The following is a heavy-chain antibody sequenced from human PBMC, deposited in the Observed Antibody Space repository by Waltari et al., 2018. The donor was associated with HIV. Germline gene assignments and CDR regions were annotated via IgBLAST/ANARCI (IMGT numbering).Heavy chain of an antibody. CDR1: GVTFTTCV. V-gene: IGHV3-30*01. CDR3: AREYYFDSSGYNSGFDY. CDR2: ISPDGSDK. D-gene: IGHD3-22*01. Sequence: QVQLVESGGGVVQPGRSLRLSCAASGVTFTTCVIHWVRQAPGKGLEWVADISPDGSDKYHADSVKGRFTISRDNSKNTLYLQMNSLRAEDTAVYFCAREYYFDSSGYNSGFDYWGQGTLVTVSS. J-gene: IGHJ4*02.